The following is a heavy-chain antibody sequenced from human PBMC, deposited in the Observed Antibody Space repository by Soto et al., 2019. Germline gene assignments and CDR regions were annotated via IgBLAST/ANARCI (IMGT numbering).Heavy chain of an antibody. J-gene: IGHJ6*02. CDR1: GYTFTSYG. CDR3: AREGQAPYYYYGMDV. V-gene: IGHV1-18*01. Sequence: QVQLVKSGAEVKKPGASVTVSCKASGYTFTSYGFSWVRQAPGQGLEWMGWISGYNGNTKYAEKFQNRVTMTTDTSTNTAHMELRSLRSDDTAVYYCAREGQAPYYYYGMDVWGQGTAVTVSS. CDR2: ISGYNGNT.